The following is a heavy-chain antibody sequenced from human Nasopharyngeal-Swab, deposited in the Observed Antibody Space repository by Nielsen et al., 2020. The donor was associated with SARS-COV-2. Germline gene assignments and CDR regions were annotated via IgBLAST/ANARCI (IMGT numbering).Heavy chain of an antibody. Sequence: SETLSLTCAVYGGSFSGYCWSWIRQPPGKGLEWIGEINHSGSTNYNPSLKSRVTISVDTSKNQFSLKLSSVTAADTAVYYCARQLDCSSTSCPAGEFDYWGQGTLVTVSS. D-gene: IGHD2-2*01. J-gene: IGHJ4*02. CDR1: GGSFSGYC. CDR3: ARQLDCSSTSCPAGEFDY. CDR2: INHSGST. V-gene: IGHV4-34*01.